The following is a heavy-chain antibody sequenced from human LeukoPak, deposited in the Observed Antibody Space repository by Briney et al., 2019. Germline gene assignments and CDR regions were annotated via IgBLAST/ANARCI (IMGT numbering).Heavy chain of an antibody. J-gene: IGHJ4*02. CDR3: ASYSSGWYRNY. D-gene: IGHD6-19*01. Sequence: SSVKVSCKASGYTFTSYGISWVRQAPGQGLERMGWISAYNGNTNYAQKLQGRVTMTTDTSTSTAYMELRSLRSDDTAVYYCASYSSGWYRNYWGQGTLVTVSS. CDR2: ISAYNGNT. CDR1: GYTFTSYG. V-gene: IGHV1-18*01.